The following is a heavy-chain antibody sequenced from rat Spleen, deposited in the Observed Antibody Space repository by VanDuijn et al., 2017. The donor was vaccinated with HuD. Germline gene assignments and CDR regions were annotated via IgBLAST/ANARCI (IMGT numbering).Heavy chain of an antibody. V-gene: IGHV3-3*01. CDR2: INSAGST. CDR3: ARSSPLLQYFDY. Sequence: EVQLQESGPGLVKPSQSLSLTCSVTGYSITSSYRWNWIRKFPGNKLEWMGYINSAGSTNYNPSLKSRISITRDTSKNQFFLQVNSVTTEDTATYYCARSSPLLQYFDYWGQGVMVTVSS. D-gene: IGHD1-1*01. CDR1: GYSITSSYR. J-gene: IGHJ2*01.